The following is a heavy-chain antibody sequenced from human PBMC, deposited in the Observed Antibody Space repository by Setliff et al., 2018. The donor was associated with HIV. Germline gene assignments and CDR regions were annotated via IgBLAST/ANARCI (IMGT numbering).Heavy chain of an antibody. CDR1: GGSSSSSSFY. D-gene: IGHD6-19*01. J-gene: IGHJ4*02. V-gene: IGHV4-39*01. CDR2: IYYSGST. Sequence: SETLSLTCTVSGGSSSSSSFYWGWIRQPPGKGLEWIGSIYYSGSTYYNPSLKSRATISVDMSKNQFSLRLSSVTAADTAVYYCIIAYSSGWLAPMGFDSWGQGTLVTVSS. CDR3: IIAYSSGWLAPMGFDS.